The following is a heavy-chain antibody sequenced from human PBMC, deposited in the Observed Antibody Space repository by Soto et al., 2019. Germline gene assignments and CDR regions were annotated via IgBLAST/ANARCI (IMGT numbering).Heavy chain of an antibody. D-gene: IGHD2-2*01. CDR2: IKQDGSEK. CDR1: GFTFSSYW. V-gene: IGHV3-7*03. Sequence: LSLTCAASGFTFSSYWMSWVRQAPGKGLEWVANIKQDGSEKYYVDSVKGRFTISRDNAKNSLYLQMNSLRAEDTAVYYCARAWGYCSSTSCYFDYWGQGTLVTVSS. J-gene: IGHJ4*02. CDR3: ARAWGYCSSTSCYFDY.